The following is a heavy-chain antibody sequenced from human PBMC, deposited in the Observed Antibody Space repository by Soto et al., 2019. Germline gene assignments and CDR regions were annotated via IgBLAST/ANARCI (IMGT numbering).Heavy chain of an antibody. J-gene: IGHJ2*01. CDR1: GFTFDDYA. CDR3: AKSLRGDFYWYFDL. CDR2: ISWNSGSI. D-gene: IGHD3-3*01. V-gene: IGHV3-9*01. Sequence: PGGSLRLSCAASGFTFDDYAMHWVRQAPGKGLEWVSGISWNSGSIGYADSVKGRFTISRDNAKNSLYLQMNSLRAEDTALYYCAKSLRGDFYWYFDLWGRGTLVTVSS.